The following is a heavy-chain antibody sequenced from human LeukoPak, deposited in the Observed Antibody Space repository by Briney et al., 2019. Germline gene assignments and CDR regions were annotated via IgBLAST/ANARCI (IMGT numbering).Heavy chain of an antibody. J-gene: IGHJ5*02. Sequence: ASVKVSCKASGYTFTGYYMHWVRQAPGQGPEWMGWINPNSGGTNYAQKFQGRVTMTRDTSISTAYMELSRLRSDDTAVYYCARDRDYYDSSGYPKNWFGPWGQGTLVTVSS. CDR2: INPNSGGT. CDR1: GYTFTGYY. CDR3: ARDRDYYDSSGYPKNWFGP. V-gene: IGHV1-2*02. D-gene: IGHD3-22*01.